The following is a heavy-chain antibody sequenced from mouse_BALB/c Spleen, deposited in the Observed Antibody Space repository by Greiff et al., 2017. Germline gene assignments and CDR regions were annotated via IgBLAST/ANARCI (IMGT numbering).Heavy chain of an antibody. CDR1: GFTFSSYA. Sequence: EVKLMESGGGLVKPGGSLKLSCAASGFTFSSYAMSWVRQTPEKRLEWVASISSGGSTYYPDSVKGRFTISRDNARNILYLQMSSLRSEDTAMYYCARGYDYEDYFDYWGQGTTLTVSS. CDR2: ISSGGST. J-gene: IGHJ2*01. V-gene: IGHV5-6-5*01. CDR3: ARGYDYEDYFDY. D-gene: IGHD2-4*01.